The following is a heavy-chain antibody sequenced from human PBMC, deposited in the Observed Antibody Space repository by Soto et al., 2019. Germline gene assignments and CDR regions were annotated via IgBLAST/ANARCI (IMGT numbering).Heavy chain of an antibody. CDR2: MYYSGST. Sequence: PSETLSLTCTVSGGSISSYYWSWIRQPPGKGLEWIGYMYYSGSTNYNPSLKSRVTISVDTSTNQFSLKLSSVTAADTAVYFCARGPTITTDFWGRGILVTVSS. J-gene: IGHJ4*02. V-gene: IGHV4-59*01. D-gene: IGHD3-9*01. CDR3: ARGPTITTDF. CDR1: GGSISSYY.